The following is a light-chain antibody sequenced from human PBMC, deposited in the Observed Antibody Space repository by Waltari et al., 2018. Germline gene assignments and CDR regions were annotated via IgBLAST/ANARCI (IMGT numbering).Light chain of an antibody. J-gene: IGKJ1*01. V-gene: IGKV1-39*01. CDR3: QQSYSSPRT. CDR1: QTISNY. Sequence: DIQMTQSPSSLSASVGDRVTITCRASQTISNYLNWYQQKPGKPPKLLIYTTSTLQSGVPSRFSGSGSGTYFTLTISSLQPEDFATYYCQQSYSSPRTFGQGTKVEIK. CDR2: TTS.